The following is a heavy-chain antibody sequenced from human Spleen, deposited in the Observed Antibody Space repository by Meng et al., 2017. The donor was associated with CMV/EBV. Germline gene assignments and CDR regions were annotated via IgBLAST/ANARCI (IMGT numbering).Heavy chain of an antibody. CDR3: ARGRKESGWYYFDS. V-gene: IGHV3-53*01. D-gene: IGHD6-19*01. J-gene: IGHJ4*02. CDR1: GFTVSHAW. Sequence: GGSLRLSCAASGFTVSHAWMSWVRQAPGKGLEWVSVIYSGGSTYYADSVKGRFTISRDNSKNTLYFQLNSLRAEDTAVYYCARGRKESGWYYFDSWGQGILVTVSS. CDR2: IYSGGST.